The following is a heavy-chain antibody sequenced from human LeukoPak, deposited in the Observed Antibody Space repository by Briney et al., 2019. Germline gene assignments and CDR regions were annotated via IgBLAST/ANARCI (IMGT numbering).Heavy chain of an antibody. Sequence: SVKVSCKASGGTFSSYAISWVRQAPGQGLEWMGRIIPILGIANYAQKFQGRVTITADKSTSTAYMELSSLRSEDTAVYYCASLAAAGRYYYGMDVWGQGTTVTVSS. D-gene: IGHD6-13*01. CDR2: IIPILGIA. J-gene: IGHJ6*02. CDR1: GGTFSSYA. V-gene: IGHV1-69*04. CDR3: ASLAAAGRYYYGMDV.